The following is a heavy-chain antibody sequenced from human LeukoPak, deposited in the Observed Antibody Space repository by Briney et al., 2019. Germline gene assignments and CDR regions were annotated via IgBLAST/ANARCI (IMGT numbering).Heavy chain of an antibody. D-gene: IGHD3-22*01. CDR2: IYYSGST. Sequence: SQTLSLTCTVSGGSISSGAYYWSWIRQPPGKGLEWIGYIYYSGSTNYNPSLKSRVTISVDTSKNQFSLRLSSVTAADTAVYYCARHRYYYDSSGYYYQPWGQGTLVTVSS. J-gene: IGHJ5*02. CDR1: GGSISSGAYY. V-gene: IGHV4-61*08. CDR3: ARHRYYYDSSGYYYQP.